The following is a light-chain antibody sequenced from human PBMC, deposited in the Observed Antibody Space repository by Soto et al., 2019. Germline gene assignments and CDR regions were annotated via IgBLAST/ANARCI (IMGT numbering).Light chain of an antibody. CDR1: QSISSW. CDR3: QQCNSY. CDR2: KAS. J-gene: IGKJ4*01. Sequence: DIQMTQSPSTLSASVGDRVTITCRARQSISSWLAWYQQKPGKAPKLLIYKASSLDSGVPSRFSGSGSGTEFTLTISSLQPDDFATYYCQQCNSYFGGGTKVDIK. V-gene: IGKV1-5*03.